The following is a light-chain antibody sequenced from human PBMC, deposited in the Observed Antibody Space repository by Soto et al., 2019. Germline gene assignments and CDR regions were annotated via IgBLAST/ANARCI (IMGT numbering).Light chain of an antibody. CDR1: QSVSSSY. CDR2: GAS. J-gene: IGKJ3*01. Sequence: EIVLTQSPGTLSLSPGERATLSCRASQSVSSSYLAWYQQKPGQAPRLLIYGASSRATGIPDRFSGSGSGTDFTLTISRLEPEDFAVYYCQQYGRSGGITFGPGTKVDIK. V-gene: IGKV3-20*01. CDR3: QQYGRSGGIT.